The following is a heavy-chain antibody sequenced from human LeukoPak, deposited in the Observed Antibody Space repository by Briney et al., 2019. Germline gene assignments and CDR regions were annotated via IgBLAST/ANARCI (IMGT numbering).Heavy chain of an antibody. CDR2: INHSGST. CDR3: AREGITGTTPNWFDP. CDR1: GGSFSGYY. V-gene: IGHV4-34*01. Sequence: SETQSLTCAVYGGSFSGYYWSWIRQPPGKGLEWIGEINHSGSTNYNPSLKSRVTISVDTSKNQFSLKLSSVTAADTAVYYCAREGITGTTPNWFDPWGQGTLVTVSS. J-gene: IGHJ5*02. D-gene: IGHD1-20*01.